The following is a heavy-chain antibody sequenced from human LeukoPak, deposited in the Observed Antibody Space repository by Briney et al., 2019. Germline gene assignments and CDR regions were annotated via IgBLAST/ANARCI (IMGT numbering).Heavy chain of an antibody. CDR1: GGSFSGYY. V-gene: IGHV4-34*01. Sequence: SETLSLTCAVYGGSFSGYYWSWIRQPPGKGLEWIGEINHSGSTNYNPSLKSRVTISVDTSKNQFSLKLSSVTAADTAVYYCARGPYYYDSSGYPVWGQGTLVTVSS. J-gene: IGHJ4*02. D-gene: IGHD3-22*01. CDR3: ARGPYYYDSSGYPV. CDR2: INHSGST.